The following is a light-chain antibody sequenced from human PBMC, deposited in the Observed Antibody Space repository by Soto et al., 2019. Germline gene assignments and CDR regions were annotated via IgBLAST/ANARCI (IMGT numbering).Light chain of an antibody. Sequence: EIVLTQSPATLSLSPGERATVSCRASQSVTTYVAWYQQKPGQAPRLLIYDASNRATGIPARFSGSGSGTDFTLTISSLEPEDFAVYYCHQRSNWPITFGQGTRLEIK. CDR2: DAS. V-gene: IGKV3-11*01. CDR1: QSVTTY. J-gene: IGKJ5*01. CDR3: HQRSNWPIT.